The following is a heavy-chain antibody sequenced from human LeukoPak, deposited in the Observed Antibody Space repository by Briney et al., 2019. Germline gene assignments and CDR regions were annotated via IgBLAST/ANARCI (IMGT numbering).Heavy chain of an antibody. CDR3: ARDPPDRYYYDSSGYLPHDY. D-gene: IGHD3-22*01. CDR2: ISSSSSYI. V-gene: IGHV3-21*01. CDR1: GFTFSSYS. Sequence: PGGSLTLSCAASGFTFSSYSMNWVRQAPGKGLEWVSSISSSSSYIYYADSVKGRLTISRDNAKNSLYLQMNSLRAEDTAVYYCARDPPDRYYYDSSGYLPHDYWGQGTLVTVSS. J-gene: IGHJ4*02.